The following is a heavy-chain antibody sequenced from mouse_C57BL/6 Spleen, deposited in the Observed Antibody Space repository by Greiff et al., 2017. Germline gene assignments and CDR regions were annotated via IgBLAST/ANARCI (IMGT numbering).Heavy chain of an antibody. CDR3: ARPSYDYDEAMDY. CDR2: ISSGSSTI. CDR1: GFTFSDYG. J-gene: IGHJ4*01. Sequence: EVMLVESGGGLVKPGGSLKLSCAASGFTFSDYGMHWVRQAPEKGLEWVAYISSGSSTIYYADTVKGRFTISRDNAKNTLFLQMTSLRSEDTAMYYCARPSYDYDEAMDYWGQGTSVTVSS. D-gene: IGHD2-4*01. V-gene: IGHV5-17*01.